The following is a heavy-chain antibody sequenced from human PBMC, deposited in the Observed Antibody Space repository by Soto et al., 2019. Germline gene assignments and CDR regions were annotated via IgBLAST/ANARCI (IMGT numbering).Heavy chain of an antibody. Sequence: EVQLVESGGGLVQPGGSLRLSCAASGFIFSHYWMSWVRQAPGKGLEWVANIKEDGSERYYVDSVKGRFTISRDNAQNSLYLQMNSLRAEDKAVYYCARATGADKEDYWGQGTLVTVSS. V-gene: IGHV3-7*04. CDR2: IKEDGSER. D-gene: IGHD3-10*01. CDR3: ARATGADKEDY. CDR1: GFIFSHYW. J-gene: IGHJ4*02.